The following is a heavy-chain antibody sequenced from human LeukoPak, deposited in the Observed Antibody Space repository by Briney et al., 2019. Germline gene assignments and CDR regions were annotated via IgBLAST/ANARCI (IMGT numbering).Heavy chain of an antibody. J-gene: IGHJ4*02. CDR2: ITTSSSYI. V-gene: IGHV3-21*01. CDR3: ARDRSPGNFDY. Sequence: GGSLRLSCAASGFSFSSYSMNWVRQAPGKGLEWVSSITTSSSYIYYADSVKGRFTISRDNAKNSLYLQMNSLRAEDTAVYYCARDRSPGNFDYWGQGTLVTVSS. D-gene: IGHD3-10*01. CDR1: GFSFSSYS.